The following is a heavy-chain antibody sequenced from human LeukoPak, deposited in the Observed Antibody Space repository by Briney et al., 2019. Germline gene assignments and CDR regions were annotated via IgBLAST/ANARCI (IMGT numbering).Heavy chain of an antibody. CDR2: INPSGGST. CDR1: GYTFTSYY. Sequence: ASVKVSCKTSGYTFTSYYVHWVRQAPGQGLEWMGIINPSGGSTSYAQKFRGRVTMTRDTSTSTVYMELSSLRSEDTAVYYCVRGIAERWLQFGGYFDYWGQGTLVTVSS. V-gene: IGHV1-46*01. J-gene: IGHJ4*02. D-gene: IGHD5-24*01. CDR3: VRGIAERWLQFGGYFDY.